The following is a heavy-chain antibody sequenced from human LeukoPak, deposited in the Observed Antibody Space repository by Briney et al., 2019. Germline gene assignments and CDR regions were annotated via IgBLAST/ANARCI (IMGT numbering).Heavy chain of an antibody. CDR2: INPSDGST. D-gene: IGHD2-2*02. V-gene: IGHV1-46*01. Sequence: ASVKVSCKASGYTFSRHWIHWVRQAPGQGLEWMAIINPSDGSTSYAQKFQGRVSLSRDTSTNTVNMELSSLKSEDTAVYYCARDHSDAAILTWWFDPWGQGTLVIVS. J-gene: IGHJ5*02. CDR1: GYTFSRHW. CDR3: ARDHSDAAILTWWFDP.